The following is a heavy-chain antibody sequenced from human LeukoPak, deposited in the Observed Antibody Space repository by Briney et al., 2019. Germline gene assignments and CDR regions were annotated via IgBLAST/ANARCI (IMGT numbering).Heavy chain of an antibody. CDR2: IIPILGIA. CDR1: GGTFSSYT. CDR3: ARTGEEYCSSTSCYNWLDP. V-gene: IGHV1-69*02. D-gene: IGHD2-2*01. Sequence: SVKVTCKASGGTFSSYTISWVRQAPGQGLEWMGRIIPILGIANYAQRFQGRVTITADKSTSTAYMELSSLRSEDTAVYYCARTGEEYCSSTSCYNWLDPSGQGTLVTVSS. J-gene: IGHJ5*02.